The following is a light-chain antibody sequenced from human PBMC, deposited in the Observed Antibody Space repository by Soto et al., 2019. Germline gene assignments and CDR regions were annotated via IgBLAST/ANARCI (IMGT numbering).Light chain of an antibody. V-gene: IGKV1-5*03. CDR3: QQYNSDSQT. CDR1: QSISSW. CDR2: KAS. Sequence: IQMTQSPSTLSASVGDRVTITCRASQSISSWLAWYQQKPGKAPKLLIYKASTLESGVPSRFSGSGSGTEFTLTISSLQPDDFATYYCQQYNSDSQTFGQGTRWIS. J-gene: IGKJ1*01.